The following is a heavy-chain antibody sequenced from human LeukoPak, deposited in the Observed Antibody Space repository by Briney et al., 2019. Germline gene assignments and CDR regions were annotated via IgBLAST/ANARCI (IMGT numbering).Heavy chain of an antibody. CDR2: INHSGST. CDR3: AREPTTVTPPGYFDY. CDR1: GGSFSGYY. D-gene: IGHD4-11*01. J-gene: IGHJ4*02. Sequence: SETLSLTCAVYGGSFSGYYWSWIRQPPGKGLEWIGEINHSGSTNYNPSLKSRVTISVDTSKNQFSLKLSSVTAADTAVYYCAREPTTVTPPGYFDYWGQGTLVTVSS. V-gene: IGHV4-34*01.